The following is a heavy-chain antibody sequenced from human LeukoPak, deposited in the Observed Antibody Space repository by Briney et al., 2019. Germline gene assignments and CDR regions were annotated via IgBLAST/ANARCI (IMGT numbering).Heavy chain of an antibody. Sequence: ASVKVSCKASGYTFDDYAITWVRQATGQGLEWMGWINTYNGDTITAQKFQGRLTLTTDTSTTTASMELRSLRSDDTAFYFCARDSSILGIFFDSWGQGTLVTVSS. J-gene: IGHJ4*02. V-gene: IGHV1-18*01. CDR2: INTYNGDT. CDR1: GYTFDDYA. CDR3: ARDSSILGIFFDS. D-gene: IGHD2/OR15-2a*01.